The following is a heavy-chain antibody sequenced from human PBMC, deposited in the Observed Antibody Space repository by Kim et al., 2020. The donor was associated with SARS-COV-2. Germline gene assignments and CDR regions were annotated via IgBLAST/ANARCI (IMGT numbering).Heavy chain of an antibody. CDR3: ARDVRGTRAFDV. V-gene: IGHV3-23*01. D-gene: IGHD1-1*01. J-gene: IGHJ3*01. CDR2: ISGSGGNT. Sequence: GGSLILSCAASGFIFRNYAMTWVRQAPGKGLEWVSIISGSGGNTYYADSVKGRFTISRDNSKNTLDLQMNSLRAEDTAVYSCARDVRGTRAFDVWGQGSLVAVSS. CDR1: GFIFRNYA.